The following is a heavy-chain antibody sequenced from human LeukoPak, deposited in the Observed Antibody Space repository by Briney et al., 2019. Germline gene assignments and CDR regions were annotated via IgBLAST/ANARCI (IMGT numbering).Heavy chain of an antibody. J-gene: IGHJ3*02. CDR2: IYYSGST. CDR1: GGSISSYY. D-gene: IGHD6-19*01. Sequence: SETLSLTCTVSGGSISSYYWSWIRQPPGKGLEWIGYIYYSGSTNYNPSLKSRVTISVDTSKNQFSLKLSPVTAADTAVYYCASLDAVAGSDAFDIWGQGTMVTVSS. CDR3: ASLDAVAGSDAFDI. V-gene: IGHV4-59*08.